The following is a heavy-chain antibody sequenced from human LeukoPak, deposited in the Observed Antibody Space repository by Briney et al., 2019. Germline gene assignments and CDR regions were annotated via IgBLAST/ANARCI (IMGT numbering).Heavy chain of an antibody. CDR1: GFTFSNYA. CDR3: ARPMYSSSWYSPADY. Sequence: PGGSLRLSCAASGFTFSNYAMHWVRQAPGKGLEWVAVISYDGSNKYYADSVKGRFTISRDNSKNTLYLQMNSLRAEDTAVYYCARPMYSSSWYSPADYWGQGTLVTVSS. CDR2: ISYDGSNK. V-gene: IGHV3-30-3*01. J-gene: IGHJ4*02. D-gene: IGHD6-13*01.